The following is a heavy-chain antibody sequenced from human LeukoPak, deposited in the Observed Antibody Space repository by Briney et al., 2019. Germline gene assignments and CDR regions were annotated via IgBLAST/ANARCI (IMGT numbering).Heavy chain of an antibody. CDR1: GDSVSSNSAA. V-gene: IGHV6-1*01. Sequence: SQTLSLTCAISGDSVSSNSAAWNWIRQSPSRSFEWLGRTYFRSKWYNDYAASVKSRITVNPDTSKNHFSLQLSSVTLEDTAIYYCARTYGGNCDYWGQGTLVTVSS. D-gene: IGHD4-23*01. J-gene: IGHJ4*02. CDR2: TYFRSKWYN. CDR3: ARTYGGNCDY.